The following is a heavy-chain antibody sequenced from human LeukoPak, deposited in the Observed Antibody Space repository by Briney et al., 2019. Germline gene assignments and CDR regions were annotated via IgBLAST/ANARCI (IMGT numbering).Heavy chain of an antibody. Sequence: SETLSLTCTVSGGPISSYYWSWIRQPPGKGLEWIGYIYYSGSTNYNPSLKSRVTISVDTSKNQFSLKLSSVTAADTAVYYCARASYYYGSGPFVDYWGQGTLVTVSS. CDR1: GGPISSYY. J-gene: IGHJ4*02. V-gene: IGHV4-59*01. D-gene: IGHD3-10*01. CDR2: IYYSGST. CDR3: ARASYYYGSGPFVDY.